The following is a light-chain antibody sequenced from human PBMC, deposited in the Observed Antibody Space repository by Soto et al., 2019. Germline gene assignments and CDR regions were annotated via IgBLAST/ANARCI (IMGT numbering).Light chain of an antibody. CDR3: QHYSSYLYT. J-gene: IGKJ2*01. Sequence: DIPMTQSPSTLSASVGDRVTITCRASQSIHRWLAWYHQKPGKAPKLLIYDASTLESGVPSRFSGSGSGTEFTLTITSLQPDDFATYYCQHYSSYLYTFGQGTKVDIK. CDR1: QSIHRW. CDR2: DAS. V-gene: IGKV1-5*01.